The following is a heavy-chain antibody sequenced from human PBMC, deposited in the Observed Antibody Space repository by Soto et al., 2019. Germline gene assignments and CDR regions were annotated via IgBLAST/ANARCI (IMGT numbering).Heavy chain of an antibody. D-gene: IGHD2-2*01. V-gene: IGHV1-69*06. CDR3: EGRCDSTTCLGHFDY. CDR2: ILPIFATA. CDR1: GDTFNNYV. Sequence: QVQLVQSGAEVKKPGSSVKVSCKASGDTFNNYVVNWVRQAPGQGLEWLGGILPIFATANYAQKFQGRVTINAYKSTSTAYMELTSPRSEEPDVYYCEGRCDSTTCLGHFDYWGQGTLVTVAP. J-gene: IGHJ4*02.